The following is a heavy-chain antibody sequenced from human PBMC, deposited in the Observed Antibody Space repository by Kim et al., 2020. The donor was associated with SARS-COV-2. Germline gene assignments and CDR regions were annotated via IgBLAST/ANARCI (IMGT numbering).Heavy chain of an antibody. D-gene: IGHD2-15*01. CDR1: GFTFSSYA. CDR2: IYGGGGT. J-gene: IGHJ4*02. CDR3: TRYQIGQHFDY. Sequence: GGSLRLSCAASGFTFSSYAMSWARQAPGKGLEWVSLIYGGGGTYYVDSVKGRFTISRDNSKNMLYLQLNSLRVEDTALYYCTRYQIGQHFDYWGRGTLVTVSS. V-gene: IGHV3-23*03.